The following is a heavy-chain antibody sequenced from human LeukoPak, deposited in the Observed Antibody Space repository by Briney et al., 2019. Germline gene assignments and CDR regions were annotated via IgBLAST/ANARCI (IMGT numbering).Heavy chain of an antibody. CDR2: MNPNSGNS. D-gene: IGHD2-2*01. Sequence: ASVKVSCKASGYTFTSYDINWVRQATGQGLEWMGWMNPNSGNSGYAQKLQGRITMTRNSSINTAYMELSSLRSEDTAVYYCARVGCSSTSCYRIGYYFYYMDVWGKGTTVTVSS. V-gene: IGHV1-8*01. CDR3: ARVGCSSTSCYRIGYYFYYMDV. J-gene: IGHJ6*03. CDR1: GYTFTSYD.